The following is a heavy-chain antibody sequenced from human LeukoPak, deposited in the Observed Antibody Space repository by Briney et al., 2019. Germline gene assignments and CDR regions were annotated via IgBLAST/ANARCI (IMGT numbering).Heavy chain of an antibody. V-gene: IGHV1-69*06. Sequence: ASVKVSCKASGGTFSSYAISWVRQAPGQGLEWMGRIIPIFGTANYAQKFQGRVTITADKSTSTAYMELSSLRSEDTAVYYCATHIKAAAGTEPWSQGTLVTVSS. D-gene: IGHD6-13*01. J-gene: IGHJ1*01. CDR3: ATHIKAAAGTEP. CDR1: GGTFSSYA. CDR2: IIPIFGTA.